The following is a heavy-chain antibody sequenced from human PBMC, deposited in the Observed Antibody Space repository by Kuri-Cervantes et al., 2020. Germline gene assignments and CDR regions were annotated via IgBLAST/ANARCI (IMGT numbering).Heavy chain of an antibody. Sequence: GESLKISCAASGFTFSSYAMSWVRQAPGKGLEWVSAISGSGGSTYYADSVKGRFTISRDNSKNSLYLQMNSLRAEDTAEYYCAKEGVEYCSSTSCLSSFDYWGQGTLVTVSS. J-gene: IGHJ4*02. CDR1: GFTFSSYA. CDR3: AKEGVEYCSSTSCLSSFDY. V-gene: IGHV3-23*01. CDR2: ISGSGGST. D-gene: IGHD2-2*01.